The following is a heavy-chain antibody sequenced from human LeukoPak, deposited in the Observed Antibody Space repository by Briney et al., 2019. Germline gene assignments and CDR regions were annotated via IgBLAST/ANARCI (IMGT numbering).Heavy chain of an antibody. Sequence: GGSLRLSCAASGFTFSSYEMNWVRQAPGKGLEWVSYITSSGSTIYYADSVKGRFTISRDNAKNSLYLQMNGLRAEDTAVYYCARDMRLSYVYDAFDIWGQGTMVTVSS. CDR1: GFTFSSYE. CDR3: ARDMRLSYVYDAFDI. V-gene: IGHV3-48*03. J-gene: IGHJ3*02. D-gene: IGHD1-26*01. CDR2: ITSSGSTI.